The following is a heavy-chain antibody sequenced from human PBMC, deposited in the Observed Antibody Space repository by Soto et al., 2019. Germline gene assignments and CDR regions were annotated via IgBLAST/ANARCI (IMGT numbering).Heavy chain of an antibody. J-gene: IGHJ4*02. CDR2: IYHSGST. CDR3: ARASYYGSGSYERIDY. Sequence: LSLTCAVSGYSISSGYYWGWIRQPPGKGLEWIGSIYHSGSTYYNPSLKSRVTISVDTSKNQFSLKLSSVTAADTAVYYCARASYYGSGSYERIDYWGQGTLVTVSS. CDR1: GYSISSGYY. D-gene: IGHD3-10*01. V-gene: IGHV4-38-2*01.